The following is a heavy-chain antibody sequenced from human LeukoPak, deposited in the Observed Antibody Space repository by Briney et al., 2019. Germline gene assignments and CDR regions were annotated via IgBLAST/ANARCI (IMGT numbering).Heavy chain of an antibody. Sequence: GGSLRLSCAASGFTFSNYAMSWVRQAPGKGLEWVSAISGSGGSTYYADSVKGRFTISRDNSKNTLYLQMNSLRAEDTAVYYCAKARNRQWLAHYYFDYWGQGTLVTVSS. CDR1: GFTFSNYA. CDR2: ISGSGGST. D-gene: IGHD6-19*01. J-gene: IGHJ4*02. V-gene: IGHV3-23*01. CDR3: AKARNRQWLAHYYFDY.